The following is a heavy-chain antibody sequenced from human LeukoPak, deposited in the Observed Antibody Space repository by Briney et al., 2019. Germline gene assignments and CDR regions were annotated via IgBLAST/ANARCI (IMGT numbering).Heavy chain of an antibody. D-gene: IGHD3-16*01. CDR1: GGSISSSNW. Sequence: SGTLSLTCAVSGGSISSSNWWSWVRQPPGKGLEWIGEIYHSGSTNYNPSLKSRVTISVDKSKNQFSLKLSSVTAADTAVYYCARDHTLKELRLGESDPYFDYWGQGTLVTVSS. CDR3: ARDHTLKELRLGESDPYFDY. CDR2: IYHSGST. J-gene: IGHJ4*02. V-gene: IGHV4-4*02.